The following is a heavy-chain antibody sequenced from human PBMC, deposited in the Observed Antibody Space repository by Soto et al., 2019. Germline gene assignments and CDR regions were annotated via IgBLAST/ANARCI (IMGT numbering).Heavy chain of an antibody. D-gene: IGHD3-22*01. Sequence: GGSLRLSCAASGFTFSSYAMHWVRQAPGKGLEWVAVISYDGSNKYYADSVKGRFTISRDNSKNTLYLQMNSLRAEDTAVYYCASVPNNYYDSSGYYYESWFDPWGQGTLVTVSS. CDR3: ASVPNNYYDSSGYYYESWFDP. CDR2: ISYDGSNK. J-gene: IGHJ5*02. CDR1: GFTFSSYA. V-gene: IGHV3-30-3*01.